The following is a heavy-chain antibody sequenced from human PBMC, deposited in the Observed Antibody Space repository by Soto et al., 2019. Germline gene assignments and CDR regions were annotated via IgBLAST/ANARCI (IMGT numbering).Heavy chain of an antibody. CDR2: IYYSGST. CDR3: ARDLRSRDGYNLNPYYYYYGMDV. D-gene: IGHD5-12*01. J-gene: IGHJ6*02. V-gene: IGHV4-31*03. Sequence: SETLSLTCTVSGGSISSGGYYWSWIRQHPGKGLEWIGYIYYSGSTYYNPSLKSRVTISVDTSKNQFSLKLSSVTAADTAVYYCARDLRSRDGYNLNPYYYYYGMDVWGQGTTVTVSS. CDR1: GGSISSGGYY.